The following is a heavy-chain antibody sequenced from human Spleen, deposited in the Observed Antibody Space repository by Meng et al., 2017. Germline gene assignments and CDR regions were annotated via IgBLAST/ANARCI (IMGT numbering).Heavy chain of an antibody. J-gene: IGHJ2*01. CDR2: IWPGDSDT. D-gene: IGHD5-24*01. CDR1: GYSFPSYW. CDR3: ARRRDGYNNWYFDL. V-gene: IGHV5-51*01. Sequence: KVSCKGSGYSFPSYWIGWVRQMPGKGLEWMGIIWPGDSDTRYSPSFQGQVTISADKSISTAYLQWSSLKASDTAMYYCARRRDGYNNWYFDLWGRGTLVTVSS.